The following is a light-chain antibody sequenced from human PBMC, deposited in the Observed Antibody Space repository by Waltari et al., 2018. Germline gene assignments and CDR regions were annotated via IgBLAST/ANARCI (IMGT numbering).Light chain of an antibody. CDR3: QQYYATPLT. J-gene: IGKJ4*01. V-gene: IGKV4-1*01. CDR1: QSVLHTNNRNY. Sequence: DIVMTQSPDSLAVSLGARATINCKSSQSVLHTNNRNYLAWYQQRPGQSPKLLFSWASDRESGVPDRFSGSGSGTDFTLTITSLQAEDVATYYCQQYYATPLTFGGGTKVVIK. CDR2: WAS.